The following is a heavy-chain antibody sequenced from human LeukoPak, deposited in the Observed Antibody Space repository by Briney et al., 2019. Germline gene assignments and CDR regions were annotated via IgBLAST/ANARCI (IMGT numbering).Heavy chain of an antibody. CDR3: ARVVAAGTAAGWFDP. J-gene: IGHJ5*02. CDR2: INTDGSST. V-gene: IGHV3-74*01. D-gene: IGHD6-13*01. CDR1: GFTFSSYW. Sequence: GGSLRLSCAASGFTFSSYWMHWVRQAPGKGLVWVSRINTDGSSTNYADSVKGRFTISRDNSKNTLYLQMNSLRAEDTAVYYCARVVAAGTAAGWFDPWGQGTLVTVSS.